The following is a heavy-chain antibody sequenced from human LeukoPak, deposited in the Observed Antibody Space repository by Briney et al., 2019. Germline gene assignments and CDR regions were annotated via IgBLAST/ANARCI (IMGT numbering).Heavy chain of an antibody. CDR1: GFTFSSYA. V-gene: IGHV3-30*18. CDR3: AKLDSSGWSRPFDY. D-gene: IGHD6-19*01. Sequence: QPGGSLRLSCAASGFTFSSYAMHWVRQAPGKGLEWVAVMSHDRSNKYYGDSVKGRFTISRDNSKNTLYLQMNSLRAEDTAVYYCAKLDSSGWSRPFDYWGQGTLVTVSS. J-gene: IGHJ4*02. CDR2: MSHDRSNK.